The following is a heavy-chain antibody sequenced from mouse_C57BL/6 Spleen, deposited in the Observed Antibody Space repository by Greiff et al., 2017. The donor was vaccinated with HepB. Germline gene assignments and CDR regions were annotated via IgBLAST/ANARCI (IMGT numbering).Heavy chain of an antibody. V-gene: IGHV1-76*01. CDR2: IYPGSGNT. CDR1: GYTFTDYY. D-gene: IGHD1-1*01. Sequence: QVQLQQSGAELVRPGASVKLSCKASGYTFTDYYINWVKQRPGQGLEWIARIYPGSGNTYYNEKFKGKATLTAEKSSSTAYMQLSSLTSEDSAVYFCARGDYYGSSYGPWFAYWGQGTLVTVSA. CDR3: ARGDYYGSSYGPWFAY. J-gene: IGHJ3*01.